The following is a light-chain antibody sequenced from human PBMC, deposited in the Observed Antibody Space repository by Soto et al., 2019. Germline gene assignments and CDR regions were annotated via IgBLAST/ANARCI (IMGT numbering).Light chain of an antibody. CDR1: QSVSSY. Sequence: EIVLTQSPATLSLSPGERATLSCRASQSVSSYLAWYQQKPGQAPRLLIYDASNRATGTPARFSGSGSGTDFTLTISSLEPEDFAVYYCQRRGTFGPGTKVDIK. J-gene: IGKJ3*01. V-gene: IGKV3-11*01. CDR3: QRRGT. CDR2: DAS.